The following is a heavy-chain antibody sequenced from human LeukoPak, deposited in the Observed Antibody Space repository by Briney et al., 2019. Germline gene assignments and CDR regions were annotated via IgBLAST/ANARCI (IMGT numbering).Heavy chain of an antibody. CDR3: ARQKTAPPIFEYYGMDI. Sequence: PSETLSLTCTVSGGSTNNYYWSWIRQPPGKGLEWIGYIYYRGSTTYNPSLKSRVTISVDTSKNQFSLKLSSVTAADTAVYYCARQKTAPPIFEYYGMDIWGQGTTVTVSS. CDR1: GGSTNNYY. V-gene: IGHV4-59*08. D-gene: IGHD3-9*01. J-gene: IGHJ6*02. CDR2: IYYRGST.